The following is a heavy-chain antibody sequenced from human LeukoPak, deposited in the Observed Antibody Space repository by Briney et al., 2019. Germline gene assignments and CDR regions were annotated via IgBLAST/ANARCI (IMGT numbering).Heavy chain of an antibody. Sequence: PGGALRLSCSASGFTFSCAATHWVRQASGKGLEWVGRIRSKANSYATAYAASVKGRCTISRDASKKTAYMQMNRLRAEDTAVYYCGRDSGSSGSFDYWGQGTLVTVSS. CDR3: GRDSGSSGSFDY. CDR2: IRSKANSYAT. D-gene: IGHD6-25*01. CDR1: GFTFSCAA. J-gene: IGHJ4*02. V-gene: IGHV3-73*01.